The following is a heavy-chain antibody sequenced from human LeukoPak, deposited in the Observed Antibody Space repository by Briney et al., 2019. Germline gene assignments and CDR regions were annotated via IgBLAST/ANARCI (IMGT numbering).Heavy chain of an antibody. CDR3: ASLPTRYGSHFSY. D-gene: IGHD1-26*01. Sequence: GGSLRLSCAASGFTFSSYGMHWVRQAPGKGLEWVAVIWYDGSNKYYADSVKGRFTISRDNSKNTLYLQMNSLRAEDTAVYYCASLPTRYGSHFSYWGQGTLVTVSS. V-gene: IGHV3-33*01. J-gene: IGHJ4*02. CDR1: GFTFSSYG. CDR2: IWYDGSNK.